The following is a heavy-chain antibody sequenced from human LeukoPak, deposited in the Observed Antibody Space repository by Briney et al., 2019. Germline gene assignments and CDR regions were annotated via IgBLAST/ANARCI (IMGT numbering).Heavy chain of an antibody. Sequence: GGALMVSCAASVFTFISYAINWVRRAPGKGRGWVASMTESGEYIYYADSVKGGFSISRDKAKNSLRLRMSSLRDQGTGVYICVTEGYCRGGSCSSDAFDIWGQGTMVIVSS. CDR1: VFTFISYA. CDR3: VTEGYCRGGSCSSDAFDI. V-gene: IGHV3-21*01. J-gene: IGHJ3*02. D-gene: IGHD2-15*01. CDR2: MTESGEYI.